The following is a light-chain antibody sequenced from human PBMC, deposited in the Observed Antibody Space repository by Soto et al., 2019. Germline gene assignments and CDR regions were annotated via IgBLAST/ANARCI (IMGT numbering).Light chain of an antibody. J-gene: IGLJ1*01. V-gene: IGLV2-23*02. CDR1: SSDVGSYDY. CDR2: EVT. Sequence: QSALTQPASVSGSPGQSITISCTGTSSDVGSYDYVSWYQQHPGRAPKLIIYEVTKRPSGVSNRFSGSKSGNTASLTISGLQAEDEADYYCCSYAGSSTFVFGTGTKLTVL. CDR3: CSYAGSSTFV.